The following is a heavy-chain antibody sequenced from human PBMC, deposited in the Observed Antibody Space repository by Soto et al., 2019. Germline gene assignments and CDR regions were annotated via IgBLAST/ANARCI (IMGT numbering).Heavy chain of an antibody. J-gene: IGHJ4*01. Sequence: GESLKISCAASGFAFNGHGMHWVRQAPGKGPEWVATISYDGSDKYYADSVKGRFTISRDNSKNTLYLQMNSLRAEDTAVYYCAKGMYSSSWYYDYWGQGTLVTVS. D-gene: IGHD6-13*01. CDR2: ISYDGSDK. CDR1: GFAFNGHG. V-gene: IGHV3-30*18. CDR3: AKGMYSSSWYYDY.